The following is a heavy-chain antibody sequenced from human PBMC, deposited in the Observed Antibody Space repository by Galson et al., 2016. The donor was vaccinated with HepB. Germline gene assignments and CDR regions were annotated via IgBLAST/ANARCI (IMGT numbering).Heavy chain of an antibody. CDR2: MDPNSGNT. Sequence: SVKVSCKASGYTFTSYDINWVRQATGQGLEWMGWMDPNSGNTGYAQKFQGRVTMTRNTSISTAYMELSSLRSEDTAGYYCAKKRISVAGRGHWFDPWGQGTMVTVSS. J-gene: IGHJ3*01. CDR3: AKKRISVAGRGHWFDP. CDR1: GYTFTSYD. V-gene: IGHV1-8*01. D-gene: IGHD6-19*01.